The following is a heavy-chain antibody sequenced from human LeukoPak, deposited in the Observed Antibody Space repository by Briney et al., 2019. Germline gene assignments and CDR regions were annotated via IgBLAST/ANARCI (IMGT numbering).Heavy chain of an antibody. V-gene: IGHV3-15*01. J-gene: IGHJ3*02. Sequence: GGSLRLSCAASGFTFSNAWMSWVRQAPGKGLEWVGRTKSKTDGGTTDYAAPVKGRFTISRDDSKNTLYLQMNSLKTEDTAVYYCTTRPNLGIWGQGTMVTVSS. CDR3: TTRPNLGI. CDR2: TKSKTDGGTT. CDR1: GFTFSNAW.